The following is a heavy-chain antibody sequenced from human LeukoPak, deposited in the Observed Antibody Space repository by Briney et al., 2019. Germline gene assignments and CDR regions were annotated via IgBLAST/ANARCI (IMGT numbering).Heavy chain of an antibody. Sequence: GGSLRLSCAASGFTFSSYEMNWVRQAPGKGLEWVSYISSSGSTIYYADSVKGRFTISRDNSKNTLYLQMNSLRAEDTAVYYCSRGPSGYHNTGGPGTLVNVSS. V-gene: IGHV3-48*03. CDR1: GFTFSSYE. J-gene: IGHJ4*02. D-gene: IGHD5-12*01. CDR3: SRGPSGYHNT. CDR2: ISSSGSTI.